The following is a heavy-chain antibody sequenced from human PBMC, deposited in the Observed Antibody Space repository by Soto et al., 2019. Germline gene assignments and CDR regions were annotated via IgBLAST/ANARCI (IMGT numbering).Heavy chain of an antibody. CDR3: ARGSNRGVVATISWFDP. CDR1: GYTFTSYA. V-gene: IGHV1-3*01. CDR2: INAGNGKT. D-gene: IGHD2-15*01. Sequence: ASVKVSCKASGYTFTSYAMHWVRQAPGQRLEWMGWINAGNGKTKYSQKIQGRVTITRDTSASTAYMELSSLRSEDTAVYYCARGSNRGVVATISWFDPWGQGTLVTVSS. J-gene: IGHJ5*02.